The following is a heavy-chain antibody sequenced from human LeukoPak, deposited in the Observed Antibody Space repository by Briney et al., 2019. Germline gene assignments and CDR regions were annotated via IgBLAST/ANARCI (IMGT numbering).Heavy chain of an antibody. Sequence: SETLSLTCTVSGGSISSSYWSWIRQPAGKGLEWIGRIYTIGGINYNPSLKSRVTISFDKSQNQLSLTLSSVTAPDTAVYYCAKTRSSPSWFDPWGQGTLVTVSS. CDR2: IYTIGGI. CDR3: AKTRSSPSWFDP. V-gene: IGHV4-4*07. J-gene: IGHJ5*02. CDR1: GGSISSSY.